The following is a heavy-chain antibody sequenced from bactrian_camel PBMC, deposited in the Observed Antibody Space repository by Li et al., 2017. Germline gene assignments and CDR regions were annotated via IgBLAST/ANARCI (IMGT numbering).Heavy chain of an antibody. CDR3: AARPGGDGSRMTRRTGPS. V-gene: IGHV3S53*01. D-gene: IGHD2*01. Sequence: HVQLVESGGGTAQPGGSLRLSCAASGYTANMYCMGWFRQVPGKAREGVAAIASDGNTRYAESVKGRFTTSRDNAKSTTHLQRNSLKPEDTGMYCCAARPGGDGSRMTRRTGPSGARGPRSPSP. J-gene: IGHJ4*01. CDR2: IASDGNT. CDR1: GYTANMYC.